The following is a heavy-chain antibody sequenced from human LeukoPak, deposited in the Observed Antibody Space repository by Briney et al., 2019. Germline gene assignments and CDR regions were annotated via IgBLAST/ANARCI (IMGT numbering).Heavy chain of an antibody. D-gene: IGHD3-22*01. CDR2: INPNSGGT. J-gene: IGHJ4*02. V-gene: IGHV1-2*02. CDR1: GHTFTGYY. Sequence: GASVKVSCKASGHTFTGYYMHWVRQAPGQGLEWMGWINPNSGGTNYAQKFQGRVTMTRDTSISTAYMELSRLRSDDTAVYYCARDSTLRYYDSSIPSYYFDYWGQGTLVTVSS. CDR3: ARDSTLRYYDSSIPSYYFDY.